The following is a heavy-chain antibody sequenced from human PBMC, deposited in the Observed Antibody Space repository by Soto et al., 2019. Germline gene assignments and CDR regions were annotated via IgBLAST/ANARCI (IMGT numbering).Heavy chain of an antibody. CDR1: GGSISSCGYS. D-gene: IGHD6-19*01. CDR2: IYHSGST. CDR3: ARAGGLGAVAVDY. V-gene: IGHV4-30-2*01. J-gene: IGHJ4*02. Sequence: SXTLSLTGAVSGGSISSCGYSWIWIRQPPGKGLEWIGYIYHSGSTYYNPSLKSRVTISVDRSKNQFSLKLSSVTAADTAVYYCARAGGLGAVAVDYWGQGTLVTVSS.